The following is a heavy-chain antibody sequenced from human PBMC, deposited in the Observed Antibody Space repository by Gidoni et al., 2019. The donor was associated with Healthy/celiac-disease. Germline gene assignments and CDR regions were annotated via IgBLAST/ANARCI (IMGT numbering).Heavy chain of an antibody. J-gene: IGHJ4*01. CDR3: TRDQGEYSSSSLDY. V-gene: IGHV3-49*05. CDR2: IRSKAYGGTT. CDR1: GFTFGDYA. Sequence: EVQLVESGGGLVKPGRSLRLSCTASGFTFGDYAMSWFRQAPGKGLGWVGFIRSKAYGGTTEYAASVKGRFTISRDDSKSIAYLQMNSLKTEDTAVYYCTRDQGEYSSSSLDYWGQGTLVTVSS. D-gene: IGHD6-6*01.